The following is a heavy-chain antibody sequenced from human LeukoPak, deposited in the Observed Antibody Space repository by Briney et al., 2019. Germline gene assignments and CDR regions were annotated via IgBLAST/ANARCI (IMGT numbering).Heavy chain of an antibody. CDR3: ARETSYGYFDY. CDR2: PYYNGRT. CDR1: GGSISTYY. V-gene: IGHV4-59*01. D-gene: IGHD5-18*01. Sequence: SETLSLTCTVSGGSISTYYWSWIWQPPGKGLEWIGYPYYNGRTNCNPSLKSRVTLSLDTSKNQFSLKLSSVTAADTAVYYCARETSYGYFDYWGQGTLVTVSS. J-gene: IGHJ4*02.